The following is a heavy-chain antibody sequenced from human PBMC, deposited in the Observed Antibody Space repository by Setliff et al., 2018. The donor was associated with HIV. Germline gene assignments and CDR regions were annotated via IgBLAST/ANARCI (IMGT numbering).Heavy chain of an antibody. D-gene: IGHD1-26*01. V-gene: IGHV4-59*01. J-gene: IGHJ1*01. CDR2: IFYSGST. CDR1: GGSISTYY. Sequence: SSETLSLTCTVSGGSISTYYWSWIRQPPGKGLEWIGYIFYSGSTNYNPSLRRRATMSVDTSKNQFSLKLSSVTAADTAVYFCATLNSENRLGYFRHWGQGTLVTVSS. CDR3: ATLNSENRLGYFRH.